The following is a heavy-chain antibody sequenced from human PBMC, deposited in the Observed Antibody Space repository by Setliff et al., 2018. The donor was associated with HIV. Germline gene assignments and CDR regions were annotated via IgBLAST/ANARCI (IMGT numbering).Heavy chain of an antibody. V-gene: IGHV4-61*02. CDR3: ARDPAGAAAYYYYGLDV. CDR2: IFTAAIT. J-gene: IGHJ6*02. CDR1: GASITSGSYY. Sequence: SETLSLTCKVSGASITSGSYYWTWIRQPAGKGLEWIGRIFTAAITNYNPSLKSRVTISLDTAENRFSLKLSSVTAADTAVYYCARDPAGAAAYYYYGLDVWGPGTTVTV. D-gene: IGHD6-13*01.